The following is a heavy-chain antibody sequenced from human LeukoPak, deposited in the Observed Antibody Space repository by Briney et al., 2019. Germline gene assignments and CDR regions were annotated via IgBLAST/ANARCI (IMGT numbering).Heavy chain of an antibody. V-gene: IGHV1-46*01. CDR3: ARRTDYYFDY. CDR1: GYTFTSNY. D-gene: IGHD1-1*01. J-gene: IGHJ4*02. Sequence: ASVKVSCKASGYTFTSNYIHWVRQAPGQGLEWMGMIYPRDGSTSYAQKLQGRVTMTTDTSTSTAYMELRSLRSDDTAVYYCARRTDYYFDYWGQGTLVTVSS. CDR2: IYPRDGST.